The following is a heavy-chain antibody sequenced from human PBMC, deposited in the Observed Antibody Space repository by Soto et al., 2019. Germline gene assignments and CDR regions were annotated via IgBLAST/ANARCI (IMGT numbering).Heavy chain of an antibody. CDR3: ARSRRGAYSSGWYSPSGYYNYGIDV. D-gene: IGHD6-19*01. CDR2: IYPGDSDT. J-gene: IGHJ6*02. CDR1: GYSFTSYW. Sequence: GDSLKISCKGSGYSFTSYWIGWVRQMPGKGLEWMGIIYPGDSDTRYSPSFQGQVTISADKSISTAYLQWTSLKASDTAMYYCARSRRGAYSSGWYSPSGYYNYGIDVWGQGTKVTVSS. V-gene: IGHV5-51*01.